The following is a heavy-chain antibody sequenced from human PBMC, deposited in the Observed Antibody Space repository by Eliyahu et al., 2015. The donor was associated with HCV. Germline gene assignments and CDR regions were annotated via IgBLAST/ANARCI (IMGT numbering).Heavy chain of an antibody. V-gene: IGHV3-23*01. CDR2: INNSGGST. D-gene: IGHD6-13*01. J-gene: IGHJ4*02. CDR3: ASHKYSSSWDYFDY. CDR1: XFXFSIYA. Sequence: EVQLLESGGGLVQPGGSLRLSXAASXFXFSIYAVSWVRQAPGKGLEWVSTINNSGGSTFYAGSVKGRFTISRDNSKSTLYLQMNSLRVEDTAVFYCASHKYSSSWDYFDYWGQGTLVTVSS.